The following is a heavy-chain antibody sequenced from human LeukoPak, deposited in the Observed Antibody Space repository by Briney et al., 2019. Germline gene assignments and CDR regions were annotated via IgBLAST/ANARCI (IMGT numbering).Heavy chain of an antibody. CDR1: GGTFSSYA. V-gene: IGHV1-69*04. J-gene: IGHJ4*02. CDR3: ARSYDSSGYYDY. Sequence: ASVKVSCKASGGTFSSYAISWVRQAPGQGLEWMGRIIPILGIANYARKFQGRVTITADKSTSTAYMELSSLRSEDTAVYYCARSYDSSGYYDYWGQGTLVTVSS. CDR2: IIPILGIA. D-gene: IGHD3-22*01.